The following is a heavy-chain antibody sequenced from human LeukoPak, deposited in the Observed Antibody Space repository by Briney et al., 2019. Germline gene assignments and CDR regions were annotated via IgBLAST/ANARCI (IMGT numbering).Heavy chain of an antibody. CDR2: ISYDGSSK. Sequence: PGGSLRLSCAASGFTFSSYAMHWVRQAPGKGLEWVAVISYDGSSKYYADSVKGRFTISRDNSKNTLYLQMNSLRAEDTAVYYCARELWTHDSSGYMDYWGQGTLVTVSS. CDR3: ARELWTHDSSGYMDY. CDR1: GFTFSSYA. V-gene: IGHV3-30*04. J-gene: IGHJ4*02. D-gene: IGHD3-22*01.